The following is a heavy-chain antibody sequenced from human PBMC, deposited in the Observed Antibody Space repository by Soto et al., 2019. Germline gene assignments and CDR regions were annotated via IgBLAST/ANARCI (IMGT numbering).Heavy chain of an antibody. CDR1: GYTITCCA. D-gene: IGHD6-13*01. CDR3: ARDGEGKAAAGMVY. CDR2: INAGDGDT. J-gene: IGHJ4*02. V-gene: IGHV1-3*01. Sequence: QVQLVXSXXXXXXXGASVRVSCKASGYTITCCAMHWVRQAPGQRPEWMGWINAGDGDTKYSQNFQGRLTIIRDTSASTAYMELSSLRSEDTAVYYRARDGEGKAAAGMVYWGQGTLVTVSS.